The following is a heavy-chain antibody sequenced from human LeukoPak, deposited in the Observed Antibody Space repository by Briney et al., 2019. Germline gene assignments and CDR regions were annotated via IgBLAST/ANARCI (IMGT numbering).Heavy chain of an antibody. D-gene: IGHD5-24*01. V-gene: IGHV4-59*01. J-gene: IGHJ3*02. Sequence: SETLSLTCSVSGGSINSDYWNWIRQPPGKGLEWIGYIYHSGSTNYNPSLKSRVTISIDESKKQFPLKLISVTAADTAIYYCARVGGMTTINNAAFDIWGQGTMVTVSS. CDR2: IYHSGST. CDR1: GGSINSDY. CDR3: ARVGGMTTINNAAFDI.